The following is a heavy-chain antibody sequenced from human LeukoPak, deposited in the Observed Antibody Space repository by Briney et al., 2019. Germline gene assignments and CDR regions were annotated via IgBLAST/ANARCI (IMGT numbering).Heavy chain of an antibody. V-gene: IGHV4-61*02. J-gene: IGHJ4*02. CDR2: IYTSGST. Sequence: SETLSLTCSVSGGSISSGSSYWSWMRQPAGKRLEWIGRIYTSGSTNYNPSLKSRVSISVDTSKNQFSLKLSSVTAADTAVFYCARRDIGSGYYDDYWGQGTLVTVSS. CDR3: ARRDIGSGYYDDY. CDR1: GGSISSGSSY. D-gene: IGHD3-22*01.